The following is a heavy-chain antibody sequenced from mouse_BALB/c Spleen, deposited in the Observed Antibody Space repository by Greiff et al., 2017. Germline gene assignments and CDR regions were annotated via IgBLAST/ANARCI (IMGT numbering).Heavy chain of an antibody. CDR1: GYTFTSYW. Sequence: EVQLQQSGAELAKPGASVKMSSKASGYTFTSYWMHWVKQRPGQGLEWIGWIDPENGNTIYDPKFQGKASITAVTSSNTAYLQLSSLTSEDTAVYYCARGQDGYDALYAMDDWGQGTSVTVSS. V-gene: IGHV14-1*02. D-gene: IGHD2-2*01. CDR2: IDPENGNT. CDR3: ARGQDGYDALYAMDD. J-gene: IGHJ4*01.